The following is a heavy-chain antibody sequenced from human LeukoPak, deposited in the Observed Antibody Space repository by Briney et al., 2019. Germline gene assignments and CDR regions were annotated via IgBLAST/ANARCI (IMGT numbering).Heavy chain of an antibody. CDR3: ATDFWSGQYNWFDP. V-gene: IGHV1-69*16. D-gene: IGHD3-3*01. CDR1: GGTFSSYT. J-gene: IGHJ5*02. Sequence: SVKVSCKASGGTFSSYTISWVRQAPGQGLEWMGRIIPILGTANYAQKFQGRVTITTDESTSTAYMELSSLRSEDTAVYYCATDFWSGQYNWFDPWGQGTLVTVSS. CDR2: IIPILGTA.